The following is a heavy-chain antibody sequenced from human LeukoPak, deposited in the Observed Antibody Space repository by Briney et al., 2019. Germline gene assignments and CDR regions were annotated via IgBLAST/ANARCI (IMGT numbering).Heavy chain of an antibody. V-gene: IGHV4-61*02. D-gene: IGHD3-22*01. CDR1: GGSISSGSYY. Sequence: SEILSLTCTVSGGSISSGSYYWSWIRQPAGKGLEWIGRIYTSGSTNYNPSLKSRVTISVDTSKNQFSLKLSSVTAADTAVYYCASGLGVYYDSSGYELGYWGQGTLVTVSS. CDR2: IYTSGST. CDR3: ASGLGVYYDSSGYELGY. J-gene: IGHJ4*02.